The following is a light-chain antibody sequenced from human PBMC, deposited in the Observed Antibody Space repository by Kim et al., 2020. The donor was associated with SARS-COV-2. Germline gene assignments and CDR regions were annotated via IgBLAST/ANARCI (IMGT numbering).Light chain of an antibody. CDR2: IDGSGGS. CDR3: ETWDSEIPV. CDR1: SGHSTYI. V-gene: IGLV4-60*03. J-gene: IGLJ3*02. Sequence: QPVLTQSSSASASLGSSVKLTCTLSSGHSTYIVAWHQQQPGKAPRYLMKIDGSGGSDKGSGLLDRFSGSTSGADRYLTISNVQSEYEADYYCETWDSEIPVFGGGTQLTVL.